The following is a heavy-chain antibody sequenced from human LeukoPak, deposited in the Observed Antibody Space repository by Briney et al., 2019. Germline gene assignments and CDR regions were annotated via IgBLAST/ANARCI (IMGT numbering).Heavy chain of an antibody. J-gene: IGHJ4*02. D-gene: IGHD6-13*01. CDR3: AKHLKRDSSRLGPFDY. CDR2: ISGSGGST. V-gene: IGHV3-23*01. Sequence: GGSLRLSCAASGFTFSSYAMSWVRQAPGKGLEWVSAISGSGGSTYYADSVKGRFTISRDNSKNTLYLQMNSLRAEDTAVYYCAKHLKRDSSRLGPFDYWGQGTLVTVSS. CDR1: GFTFSSYA.